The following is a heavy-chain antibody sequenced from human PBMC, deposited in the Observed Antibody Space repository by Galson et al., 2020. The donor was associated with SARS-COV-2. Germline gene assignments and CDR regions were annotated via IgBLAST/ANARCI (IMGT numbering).Heavy chain of an antibody. J-gene: IGHJ4*02. Sequence: GGFLRLSCAASGFTFSDHYMDWVRQAPGKGLEWVGRTRNKANSYTTEYAASVKGRFTISRDDSKNSLYLQMNSLKTEDTAVYYCARGDFWSGYYFDYWGQGTLVTVSS. D-gene: IGHD3-3*01. CDR1: GFTFSDHY. CDR3: ARGDFWSGYYFDY. V-gene: IGHV3-72*01. CDR2: TRNKANSYTT.